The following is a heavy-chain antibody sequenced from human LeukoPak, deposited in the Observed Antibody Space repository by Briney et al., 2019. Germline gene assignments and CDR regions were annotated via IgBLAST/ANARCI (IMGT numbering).Heavy chain of an antibody. D-gene: IGHD3-3*01. CDR2: IIPIFGTA. Sequence: SVKVSCKASGGTFSSYAISWVRQAPGQGLEWMGGIIPIFGTANYAQKFQGRVTITADESTSTAYMELSSLRSEDTAVYYCARGAGTIFGVLNYFDYWGQGTLVTVSS. CDR3: ARGAGTIFGVLNYFDY. CDR1: GGTFSSYA. V-gene: IGHV1-69*13. J-gene: IGHJ4*02.